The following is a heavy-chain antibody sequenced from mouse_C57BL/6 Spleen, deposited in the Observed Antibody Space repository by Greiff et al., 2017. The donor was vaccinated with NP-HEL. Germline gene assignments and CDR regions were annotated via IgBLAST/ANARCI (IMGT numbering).Heavy chain of an antibody. V-gene: IGHV1-9*01. CDR1: GYTFTGYW. Sequence: VKVVESGAELMKPGASVKLSCKATGYTFTGYWIEWVKQRPGHGLEWIGEILPGSGSTNYNEKFKGKATFTADTSSNTAYMQLSSLTTEDSAIYYCARGAYDYPLAYWGQGTLVTVSA. CDR2: ILPGSGST. D-gene: IGHD2-4*01. CDR3: ARGAYDYPLAY. J-gene: IGHJ3*01.